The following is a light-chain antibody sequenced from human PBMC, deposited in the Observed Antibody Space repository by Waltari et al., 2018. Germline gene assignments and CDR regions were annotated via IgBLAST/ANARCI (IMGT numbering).Light chain of an antibody. CDR1: TNDIGSYDY. V-gene: IGLV2-8*01. CDR3: SSYVASRIV. J-gene: IGLJ2*01. CDR2: GFS. Sequence: QSALTQPPSASGSPGQSVTLSCTGTTNDIGSYDYVSWYQHHPGKAPKLIIYGFSNRPSGVSKRFSGSKSGSTASLTVSALQVEDEAIYYCSSYVASRIVFGGGTRLTVL.